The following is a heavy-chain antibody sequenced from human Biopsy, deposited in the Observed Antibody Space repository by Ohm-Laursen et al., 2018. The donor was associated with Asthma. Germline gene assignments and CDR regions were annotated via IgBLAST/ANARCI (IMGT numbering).Heavy chain of an antibody. V-gene: IGHV3-48*02. CDR3: ARPRWGPYGY. J-gene: IGHJ4*02. CDR2: ISSSSSTI. CDR1: GFTFCSYS. D-gene: IGHD4-17*01. Sequence: GSLRLSCAASGFTFCSYSMNWVRQAPGKGLEWVSYISSSSSTIYYADSVKGRFTISRDNAKNSLYLQMNILRDEDTAVYYCARPRWGPYGYWGQGTLVTVSS.